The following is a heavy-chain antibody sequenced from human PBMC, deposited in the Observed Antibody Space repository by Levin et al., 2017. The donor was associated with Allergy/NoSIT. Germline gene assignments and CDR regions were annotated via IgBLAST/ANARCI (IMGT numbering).Heavy chain of an antibody. Sequence: GGSLRLSCAASGLTFSSYAVNWVRRAPGKGLEWVSVISGSGGSKFYADSVKGRFTISRDNSKNTVFLQMHSLRVEDTAIYYCAKDSLHEEVSANFWYFDLWGRGTLVTVSS. CDR1: GLTFSSYA. V-gene: IGHV3-23*01. D-gene: IGHD2-15*01. CDR3: AKDSLHEEVSANFWYFDL. CDR2: ISGSGGSK. J-gene: IGHJ2*01.